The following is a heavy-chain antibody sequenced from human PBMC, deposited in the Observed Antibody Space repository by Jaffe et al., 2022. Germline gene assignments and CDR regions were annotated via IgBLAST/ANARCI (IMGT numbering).Heavy chain of an antibody. Sequence: EVQLVQSGGGLVQPGGSLKLSCAAYGFTFSDSATHWVRQASGKGLEWVGRIRSKANSYATGYAASVKGRFTISRDDSENTAYLQMNSLKIDDTAVYYCAGRDDTYEGPVDYWGQGNLVTVSS. J-gene: IGHJ4*02. CDR2: IRSKANSYAT. V-gene: IGHV3-73*02. CDR1: GFTFSDSA. D-gene: IGHD5-12*01. CDR3: AGRDDTYEGPVDY.